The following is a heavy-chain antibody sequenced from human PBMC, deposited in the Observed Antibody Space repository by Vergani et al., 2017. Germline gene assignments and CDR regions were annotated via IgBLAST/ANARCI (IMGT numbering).Heavy chain of an antibody. D-gene: IGHD3-10*01. V-gene: IGHV4-34*11. Sequence: QVQLQQWGAGLLKPSETLSLTCAVYGGSFSGYYWSWIRQPPGKGLEWIGYIYYSGSTYYNPSLKSRVTISVDTSKNQFSLKLSSVTAADTAVYYCARGVYYYGSGSFDYWGQGTLVTVSS. CDR3: ARGVYYYGSGSFDY. J-gene: IGHJ4*02. CDR1: GGSFSGYY. CDR2: IYYSGST.